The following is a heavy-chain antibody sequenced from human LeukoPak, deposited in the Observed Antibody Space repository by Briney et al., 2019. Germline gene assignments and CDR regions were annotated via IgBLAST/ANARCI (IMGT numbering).Heavy chain of an antibody. V-gene: IGHV4-4*07. Sequence: SETLSLTCTVSGGSISNYYWSWIRQPAGRGLEWIGRFYNSGSTNCNPSLKSRVTMSVDTSKNQFSLKLSSVTAADTAVYYCARVGDYALKDWGQGTLVTVSS. CDR1: GGSISNYY. CDR3: ARVGDYALKD. J-gene: IGHJ4*02. CDR2: FYNSGST. D-gene: IGHD3-16*01.